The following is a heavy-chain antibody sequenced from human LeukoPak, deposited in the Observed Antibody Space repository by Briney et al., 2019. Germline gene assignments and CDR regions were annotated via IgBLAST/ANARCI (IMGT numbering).Heavy chain of an antibody. CDR3: AKGSRLREAGSYRF. V-gene: IGHV1-69*06. Sequence: SVKVSSKASGGIFGSYAINWVRQAPGQGLEWLGRIIPIFDTPNYAQTYQGRVTISADKSTRTLYMELSSLRSEDTALYYCAKGSRLREAGSYRFWGQGTLVTVSS. CDR1: GGIFGSYA. D-gene: IGHD3-16*02. J-gene: IGHJ4*02. CDR2: IIPIFDTP.